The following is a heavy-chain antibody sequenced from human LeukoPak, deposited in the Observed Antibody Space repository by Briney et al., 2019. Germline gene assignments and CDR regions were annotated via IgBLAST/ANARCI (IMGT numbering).Heavy chain of an antibody. J-gene: IGHJ4*02. V-gene: IGHV4-4*07. CDR3: ARGIADPYSFDS. CDR1: GGSINFYY. CDR2: IYSTGST. D-gene: IGHD6-13*01. Sequence: PSETLSLTCTVSGGSINFYYWSWIRQPAGKGLEWIGRIYSTGSTNYSPTLKSRVTMSVDKSKNQFSLNLSSVTAADTAVYYCARGIADPYSFDSWGQGTLVTVSS.